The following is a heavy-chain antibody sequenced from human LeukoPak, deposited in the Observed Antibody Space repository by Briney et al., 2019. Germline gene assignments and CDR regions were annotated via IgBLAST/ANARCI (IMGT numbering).Heavy chain of an antibody. D-gene: IGHD3-22*01. CDR1: GFTFSNAW. V-gene: IGHV3-15*01. Sequence: GGSLRLSCAASGFTFSNAWMSWVRQAPGKGLEWVGRIKSKTDGGTTDYAAPVKGRFTNSRDDSKNTLYLQMNSLKTEDTAVYYCTTALPWSRYYDSSGYYIDYWGQGTLVTVSS. CDR2: IKSKTDGGTT. CDR3: TTALPWSRYYDSSGYYIDY. J-gene: IGHJ4*02.